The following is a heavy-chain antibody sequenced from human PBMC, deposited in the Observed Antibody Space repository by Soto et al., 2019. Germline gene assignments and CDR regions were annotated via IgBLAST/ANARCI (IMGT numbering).Heavy chain of an antibody. V-gene: IGHV4-39*01. D-gene: IGHD6-6*01. CDR3: ARLSIAALSFDY. J-gene: IGHJ4*02. CDR1: GGSISSSSYY. Sequence: SETLSLTCTVSGGSISSSSYYWGWIRQPPGKGLEWIGSIYYSGSTYYNPSLKSRVTISIDTSKNQFSLKLSSVTAADTAVYYCARLSIAALSFDYWGQGTLVTVSS. CDR2: IYYSGST.